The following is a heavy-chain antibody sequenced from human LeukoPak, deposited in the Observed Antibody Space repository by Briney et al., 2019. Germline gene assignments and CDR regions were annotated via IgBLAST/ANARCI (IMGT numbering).Heavy chain of an antibody. Sequence: ASVKVSCKASGYTITGYYMHWVRQAPGQGLEWMGWINPNSGGTNYAQKFQGRVTMTRDTSISTAYMELGRLRSDDTAVYYCARVVGQLVLFYYYYYMDVWGKGTTVTVSS. CDR3: ARVVGQLVLFYYYYYMDV. J-gene: IGHJ6*03. V-gene: IGHV1-2*02. D-gene: IGHD6-6*01. CDR1: GYTITGYY. CDR2: INPNSGGT.